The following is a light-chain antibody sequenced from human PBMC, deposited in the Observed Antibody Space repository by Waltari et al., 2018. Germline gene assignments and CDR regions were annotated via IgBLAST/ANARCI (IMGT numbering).Light chain of an antibody. J-gene: IGKJ1*01. V-gene: IGKV3-20*01. CDR1: QSVGRS. CDR2: DAS. Sequence: ERATLACRARQSVGRSLAWYQQKPGQAPRLLIYDASRRATGIPDRFSGSGSGTDFSLTISTLEPEDFAVYYCQHYVRLPATFGQGTKVEI. CDR3: QHYVRLPAT.